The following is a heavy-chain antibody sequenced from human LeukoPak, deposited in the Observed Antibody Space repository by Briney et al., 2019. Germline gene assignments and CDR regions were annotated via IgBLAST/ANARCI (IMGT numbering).Heavy chain of an antibody. CDR1: GFTFSSYE. CDR3: AKDMWGGGWYNYFDY. D-gene: IGHD6-19*01. CDR2: ISSSGSTI. V-gene: IGHV3-48*03. Sequence: PGGSLRLSCAASGFTFSSYEMNWVRQAPGKGLEWVSYISSSGSTIYYADSVKGRFTISRDNAKNSLYLQMNSLRAEDTAVYYCAKDMWGGGWYNYFDYWGQGTLVTVSS. J-gene: IGHJ4*02.